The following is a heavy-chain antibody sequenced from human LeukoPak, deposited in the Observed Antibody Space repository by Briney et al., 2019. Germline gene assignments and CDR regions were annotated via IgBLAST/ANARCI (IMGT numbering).Heavy chain of an antibody. V-gene: IGHV3-21*01. CDR2: ISSTGSYI. Sequence: GGSLRLSCAASGFNLNSYMLNWVRQAPGKGLEWVSSISSTGSYIYYADSVKGRFIISRDNPGNVVYLQMDSLRAEDTAVYYCTRVAHSGPTGWFDPWGQGTLVTVSS. J-gene: IGHJ5*02. D-gene: IGHD1-1*01. CDR3: TRVAHSGPTGWFDP. CDR1: GFNLNSYM.